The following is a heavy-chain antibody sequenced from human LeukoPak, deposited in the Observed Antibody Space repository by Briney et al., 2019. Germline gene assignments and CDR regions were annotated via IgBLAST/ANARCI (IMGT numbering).Heavy chain of an antibody. J-gene: IGHJ5*02. CDR2: IIPIFGTA. CDR1: GYTFTGYY. V-gene: IGHV1-69*13. Sequence: ASVKVSCKASGYTFTGYYMHWVRQAPGQGLEWMGGIIPIFGTANYAQKFQGRVTITADESTSTAYMELSSLRSEDTVVYYRTKENSFDPWGQGTLVTVSS. CDR3: TKENSFDP.